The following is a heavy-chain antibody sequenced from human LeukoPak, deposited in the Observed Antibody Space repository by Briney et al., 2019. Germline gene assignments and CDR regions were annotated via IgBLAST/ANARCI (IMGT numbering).Heavy chain of an antibody. V-gene: IGHV4-59*01. D-gene: IGHD2-15*01. J-gene: IGHJ4*02. CDR3: ARGYCSGGSCYYDY. CDR1: GGSISSYY. CDR2: IYYSGST. Sequence: PSETLSLTCTVSGGSISSYYWSWIRQPPGKGLEWIGYIYYSGSTNYNPSPKSRVTISVDTSKNQFSLKLSSVTAADTAVYYCARGYCSGGSCYYDYWGQGTLVTVSS.